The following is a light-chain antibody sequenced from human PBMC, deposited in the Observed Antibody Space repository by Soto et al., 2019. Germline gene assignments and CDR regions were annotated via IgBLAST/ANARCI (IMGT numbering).Light chain of an antibody. V-gene: IGKV1-33*01. CDR1: QDISNS. CDR3: QHYADLPLT. Sequence: DIQMTQSPSSLSASVGDRVTITCQASQDISNSVNWYQQKPGKAPKLLIFDASTVETGVPSRFSGGGSGTYFTFTINSLQPEDIAAYYCQHYADLPLTFGGGTNVEIK. J-gene: IGKJ4*01. CDR2: DAS.